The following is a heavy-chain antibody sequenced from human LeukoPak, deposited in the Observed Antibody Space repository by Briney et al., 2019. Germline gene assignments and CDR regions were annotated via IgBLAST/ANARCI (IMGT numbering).Heavy chain of an antibody. CDR1: GFTFSSYA. Sequence: PGGSLRLSCAASGFTFSSYAMSWVRQAPGKGLEWVSAISGSGGSTYYADSVKGRFTISRDNSKNTLYLQMNSLRAEDTAVYYCASLGSPRPQVRGVIPPYPTKGGYFDYWGQGTLVTVSS. V-gene: IGHV3-23*01. CDR3: ASLGSPRPQVRGVIPPYPTKGGYFDY. CDR2: ISGSGGST. J-gene: IGHJ4*02. D-gene: IGHD3-10*01.